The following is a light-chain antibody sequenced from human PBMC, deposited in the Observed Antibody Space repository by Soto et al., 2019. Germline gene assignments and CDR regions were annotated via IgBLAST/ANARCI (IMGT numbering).Light chain of an antibody. CDR2: LNSDGSH. J-gene: IGLJ3*02. Sequence: QLVLTQSPSASASLGASVKLTCTLTNGHSSYAIAWHQQQPEKGPRYLMKLNSDGSHSKGDGIPDRFSGSSAGAARFLTISSLHYEDEADYYCQTWGTGIQVFGGGTKLTVL. V-gene: IGLV4-69*01. CDR1: NGHSSYA. CDR3: QTWGTGIQV.